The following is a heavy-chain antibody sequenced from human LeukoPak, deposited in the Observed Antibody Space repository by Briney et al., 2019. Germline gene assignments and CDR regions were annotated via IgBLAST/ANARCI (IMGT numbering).Heavy chain of an antibody. V-gene: IGHV3-7*01. CDR2: VKQDGTEK. Sequence: QPGGSLRLTCVASGFRFGRDWISWVRQAPGKGLEWVACVKQDGTEKNYVVSVWGRFTVPVDNGKNSLYLQMNSLRAEDTAKYYCATLDSTKSVLWGRGTAVIVSS. CDR3: ATLDSTKSVL. CDR1: GFRFGRDW. J-gene: IGHJ1*01. D-gene: IGHD2-2*01.